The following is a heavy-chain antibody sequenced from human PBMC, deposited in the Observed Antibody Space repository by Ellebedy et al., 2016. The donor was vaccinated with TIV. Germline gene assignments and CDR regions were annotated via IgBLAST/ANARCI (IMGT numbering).Heavy chain of an antibody. CDR3: ARLGRAGYYNAPGDY. J-gene: IGHJ4*02. D-gene: IGHD3-9*01. CDR1: GFTFTSYW. V-gene: IGHV5-51*01. CDR2: IFTADSDT. Sequence: GESLKISXDASGFTFTSYWIGWVRQMPGRGLEWVAFIFTADSDTRYNPSFQGQITISADKSISTAYLQWSSLKASDTAIYYCARLGRAGYYNAPGDYWGQGTLVAVSS.